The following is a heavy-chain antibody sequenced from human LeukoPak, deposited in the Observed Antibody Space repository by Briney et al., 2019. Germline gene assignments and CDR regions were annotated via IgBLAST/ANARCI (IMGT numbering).Heavy chain of an antibody. V-gene: IGHV1-2*02. Sequence: ASVKVSCKASGYTFTGYYMHWVRQAPGQGLERMGWINPNSGGTNYAQKFQGRVTMTRDTSISTAYMELSRLRSDDTAVYYCAREMTYYYGSGVDYWGQGTLVTVSS. D-gene: IGHD3-10*01. CDR2: INPNSGGT. CDR3: AREMTYYYGSGVDY. CDR1: GYTFTGYY. J-gene: IGHJ4*02.